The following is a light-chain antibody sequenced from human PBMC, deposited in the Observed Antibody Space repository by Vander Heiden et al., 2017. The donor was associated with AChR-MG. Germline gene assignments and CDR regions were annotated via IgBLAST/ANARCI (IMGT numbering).Light chain of an antibody. CDR3: QTWDSRTEV. CDR2: QGR. V-gene: IGLV3-1*01. CDR1: KLGDQD. Sequence: SYELTQPPSLPVSPGQTASITCSGDKLGDQDACWYQQRPGQSPVLVIYQGRRRPSGIPGRFSGSNSGNTATLTISGTQAMDEADYYCQTWDSRTEVFGGGTKLTVL. J-gene: IGLJ2*01.